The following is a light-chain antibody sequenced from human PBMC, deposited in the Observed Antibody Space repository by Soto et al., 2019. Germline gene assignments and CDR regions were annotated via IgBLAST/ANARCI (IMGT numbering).Light chain of an antibody. J-gene: IGLJ3*02. CDR2: DAS. Sequence: QSALTQPRSVFGSPGQSVTISCTGTTGDVGAYNFVSWYQLHPGKAPKLMIYDASKRPSGVPDRFSASKSGNTASLTISGLQAEDEADYYCCSYAGSFTWVFGGGTKLTVL. CDR1: TGDVGAYNF. CDR3: CSYAGSFTWV. V-gene: IGLV2-11*01.